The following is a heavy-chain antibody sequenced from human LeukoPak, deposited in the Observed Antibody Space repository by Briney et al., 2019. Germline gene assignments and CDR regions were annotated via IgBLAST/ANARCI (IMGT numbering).Heavy chain of an antibody. Sequence: SETLSLTCTVSGGSISSHYWSWLRQPPGKGLEWIGYMYYSGSTNYNPSLKSRVTMSVDTSKNQFSLKLSSVSAAETAVYYCARLRDWFDPWGQGTLVSVSS. CDR3: ARLRDWFDP. J-gene: IGHJ5*02. D-gene: IGHD5-24*01. CDR2: MYYSGST. CDR1: GGSISSHY. V-gene: IGHV4-59*11.